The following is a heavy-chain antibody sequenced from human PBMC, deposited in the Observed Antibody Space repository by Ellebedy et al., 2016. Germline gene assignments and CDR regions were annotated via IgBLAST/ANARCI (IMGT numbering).Heavy chain of an antibody. D-gene: IGHD3-10*01. Sequence: SETLSLTCSVSGGSISNYYWSWIRQPPGKGLEWIGYVHYTGNTNYNRPLRRRVSISVDTSKNQFSLRLSSVTAADTAVYYCARSDYGSGRTLSRFHYWGQGTPVTVSS. J-gene: IGHJ4*02. CDR1: GGSISNYY. CDR3: ARSDYGSGRTLSRFHY. V-gene: IGHV4-59*08. CDR2: VHYTGNT.